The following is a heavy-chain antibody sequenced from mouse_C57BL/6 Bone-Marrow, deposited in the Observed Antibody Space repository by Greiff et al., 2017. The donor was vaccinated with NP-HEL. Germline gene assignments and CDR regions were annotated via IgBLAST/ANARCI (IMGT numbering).Heavy chain of an antibody. J-gene: IGHJ2*01. D-gene: IGHD1-1*01. V-gene: IGHV1-54*01. CDR3: ARHTTVPHFDY. CDR1: GYAFTNYL. Sequence: VQLQQSGAELVRPGTSVKVSCKASGYAFTNYLIEWVKQRPGQGLEWIGVINPGSGGTNYNEKFKGKATLTADKSSSTAYMQLSSLTSEDSAVYYCARHTTVPHFDYWGQGTTLTVSS. CDR2: INPGSGGT.